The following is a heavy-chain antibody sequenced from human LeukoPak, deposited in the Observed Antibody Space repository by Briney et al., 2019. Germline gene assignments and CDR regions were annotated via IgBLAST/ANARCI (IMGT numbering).Heavy chain of an antibody. V-gene: IGHV4-28*01. Sequence: PSGTLSLTCAVSGYSIRSSKWWGWIRQPPGKGMEWIGYIFESGSTYYNPSLKSRVTMSVDTSTNQSSLKLSSVTAADTAVYYCAGGTVRYGDSSTPFDYWGQGTLVTVSS. CDR3: AGGTVRYGDSSTPFDY. CDR1: GYSIRSSKW. CDR2: IFESGST. J-gene: IGHJ4*02. D-gene: IGHD4-17*01.